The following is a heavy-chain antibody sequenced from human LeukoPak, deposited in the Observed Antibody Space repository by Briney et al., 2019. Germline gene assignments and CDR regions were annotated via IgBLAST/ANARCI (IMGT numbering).Heavy chain of an antibody. CDR3: ARDKLAYCGGDSYPDA. D-gene: IGHD2-21*02. J-gene: IGHJ5*02. V-gene: IGHV3-21*01. Sequence: GGSQRLSCAVSGFTFSSYGMNWVRQAPGRGLEWVSSISSGSTYIYYAGSVKGRFTISRDNGKNSLYLQMNSLRAEDTAVYYCARDKLAYCGGDSYPDAWGQGTL. CDR1: GFTFSSYG. CDR2: ISSGSTYI.